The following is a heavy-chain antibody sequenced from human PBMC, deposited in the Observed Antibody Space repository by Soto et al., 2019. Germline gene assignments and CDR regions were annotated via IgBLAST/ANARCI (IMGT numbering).Heavy chain of an antibody. CDR1: GGSFTGYY. V-gene: IGHV4-34*01. Sequence: SETMSLTCAVYGGSFTGYYWSWIRQPPGRGLEWIGEINQSGSTNYNPSLKSRVTISLDTSKHQFYMKLSSVTSADTAVYYCARAKYYDDSSGRYYFDYWGQGNMGTV. J-gene: IGHJ4*02. CDR2: INQSGST. CDR3: ARAKYYDDSSGRYYFDY. D-gene: IGHD3-22*01.